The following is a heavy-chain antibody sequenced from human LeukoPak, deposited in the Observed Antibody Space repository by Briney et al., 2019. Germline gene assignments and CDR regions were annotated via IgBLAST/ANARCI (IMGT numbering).Heavy chain of an antibody. Sequence: GASVKVSCKASGGTFSSYAISWVRQAPGQGLEWMGRIIPIFGTANYAQKFQGRVTITTDESTSTAYMELSSLRSEDTAVYYCVRDVPYYYDSSGFDPWGQGTLVTVSS. CDR3: VRDVPYYYDSSGFDP. J-gene: IGHJ5*02. V-gene: IGHV1-69*05. CDR1: GGTFSSYA. D-gene: IGHD3-22*01. CDR2: IIPIFGTA.